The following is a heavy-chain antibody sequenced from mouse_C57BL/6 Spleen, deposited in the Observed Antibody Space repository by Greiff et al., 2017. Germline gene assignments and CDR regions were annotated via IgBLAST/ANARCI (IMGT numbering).Heavy chain of an antibody. CDR2: INPYNGDT. D-gene: IGHD1-1*01. V-gene: IGHV1-20*01. CDR3: ARWDYYDYAMDY. CDR1: GYSFTGYF. J-gene: IGHJ4*01. Sequence: VQLKESGPELVKPGDSVKISCKASGYSFTGYFMNWVMQSHGKSLEWIGRINPYNGDTFYNQKFKGKATLTVDKSSSTAHMELRSLTSEDSAVYYCARWDYYDYAMDYWGQGASVTVSS.